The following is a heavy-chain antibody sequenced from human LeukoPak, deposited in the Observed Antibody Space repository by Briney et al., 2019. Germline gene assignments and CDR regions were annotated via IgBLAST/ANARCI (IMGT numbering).Heavy chain of an antibody. CDR2: IKSKTDGGTT. CDR3: SASLKTYCSGGKCHSDYYYYGMDV. D-gene: IGHD2-15*01. CDR1: GFTFSNAW. Sequence: GGSLRLSCAASGFTFSNAWMSWVRQAPGKGLEWVGRIKSKTDGGTTDYAAPVKGRFTISRDDSKNTLYLQMNSLKTEDSAVYYCSASLKTYCSGGKCHSDYYYYGMDVWGQGTTVTVSS. V-gene: IGHV3-15*01. J-gene: IGHJ6*02.